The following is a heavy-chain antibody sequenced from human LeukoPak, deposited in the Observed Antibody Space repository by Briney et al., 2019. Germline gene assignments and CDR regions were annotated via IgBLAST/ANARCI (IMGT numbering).Heavy chain of an antibody. CDR1: GFTFSSYA. V-gene: IGHV3-23*01. CDR2: ISDSGGTT. CDR3: ATTFWSGYLSYFDY. Sequence: GGSLRLSCAASGFTFSSYAMSWVRQASGKGLEWVSGISDSGGTTYYADSVKGRFTISRDNSKNTVSLQMDSLRADDTAAYYCATTFWSGYLSYFDYWGQGTLVTVSS. J-gene: IGHJ4*02. D-gene: IGHD3-3*01.